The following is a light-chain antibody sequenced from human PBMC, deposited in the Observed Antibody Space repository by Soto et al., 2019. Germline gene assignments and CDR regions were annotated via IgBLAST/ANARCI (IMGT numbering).Light chain of an antibody. V-gene: IGKV1-5*03. J-gene: IGKJ2*01. CDR1: QSISSW. CDR2: KAS. Sequence: DIPMTQSPSTLSASVGDRVTITCRASQSISSWLAWYQQKPEKAPKLLIYKASSLESGVPSRFSGNGSGTEFSLTISSLQPDDFATYYCQQYNTHSRYSFGQGTKLEIK. CDR3: QQYNTHSRYS.